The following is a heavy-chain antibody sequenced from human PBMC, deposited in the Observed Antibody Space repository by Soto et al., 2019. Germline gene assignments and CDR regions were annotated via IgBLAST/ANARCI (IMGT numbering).Heavy chain of an antibody. J-gene: IGHJ4*02. CDR2: ISYDGSIK. D-gene: IGHD5-18*01. V-gene: IGHV3-30*04. CDR3: ARDLSGYGYDY. CDR1: GFTFSSYA. Sequence: QVQLVESGGGVVQPGRSLKLSCADSGFTFSSYAMHWVRQAPGKGLEWVAIISYDGSIKYYADSVKGRFTISRYNSKNTLFLQMNSLRAEDTAVYYCARDLSGYGYDYWGQGTLVTVSS.